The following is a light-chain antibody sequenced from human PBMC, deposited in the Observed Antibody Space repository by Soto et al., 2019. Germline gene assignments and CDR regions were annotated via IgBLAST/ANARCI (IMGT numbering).Light chain of an antibody. CDR2: GTS. CDR3: QQYSTSALT. J-gene: IGKJ4*01. V-gene: IGKV3-20*01. Sequence: IVLTQSPGTLSLSPGERATLSCRASQSVSSSYLVWYQQRPGQPPRLLIYGTSTRAAGISDRFSGSGSGTDFTLTIYRLEPGDSAVYYCQQYSTSALTSGGGTKV. CDR1: QSVSSSY.